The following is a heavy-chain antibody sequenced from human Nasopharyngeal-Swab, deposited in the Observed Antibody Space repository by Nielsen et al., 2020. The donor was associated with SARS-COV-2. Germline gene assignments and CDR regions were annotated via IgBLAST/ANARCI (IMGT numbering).Heavy chain of an antibody. V-gene: IGHV3-23*01. D-gene: IGHD6-13*01. CDR1: GYTCSSNA. CDR3: AKGGPPGSIAAARGYYYGMDV. J-gene: IGHJ6*02. Sequence: GGYLRLSGAASGYTCSSNATSRDSQAPGKGQEWVSANSGSGGSTYYADTVKGRFTISRDNSKNTLYLQMNSLRAEDTAVYYCAKGGPPGSIAAARGYYYGMDVWGQGTTVTVSS. CDR2: NSGSGGST.